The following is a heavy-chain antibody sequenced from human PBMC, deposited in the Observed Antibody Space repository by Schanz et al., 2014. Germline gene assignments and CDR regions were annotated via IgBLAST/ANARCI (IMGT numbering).Heavy chain of an antibody. Sequence: EVQLLESGGGLVQPGGSLRLSCAASRFTFSDYWMSWVRQAPGKGLEWVSGISDRGDGTNYGDSVRGRFTISRDNSRNTVYLQMNNVGVDDTATYYCVKTDAGWRFDYWGQGTLVIVSS. CDR2: ISDRGDGT. V-gene: IGHV3-23*01. D-gene: IGHD6-19*01. CDR1: RFTFSDYW. J-gene: IGHJ4*02. CDR3: VKTDAGWRFDY.